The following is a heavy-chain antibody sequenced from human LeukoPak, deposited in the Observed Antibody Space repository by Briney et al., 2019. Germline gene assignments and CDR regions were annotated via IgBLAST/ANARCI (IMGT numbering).Heavy chain of an antibody. D-gene: IGHD3-16*01. J-gene: IGHJ4*02. CDR2: VYNGGST. V-gene: IGHV4-59*08. Sequence: TPSETLSLTCTVSGGSIFSYYWSWIRQSPGKGLEWIGYVYNGGSTNYNPSLKSRVTISVDTSKNQFSLKLSSVTAADTAVYYCAVWPRYSTDVGYWGQGTLVTVSS. CDR3: AVWPRYSTDVGY. CDR1: GGSIFSYY.